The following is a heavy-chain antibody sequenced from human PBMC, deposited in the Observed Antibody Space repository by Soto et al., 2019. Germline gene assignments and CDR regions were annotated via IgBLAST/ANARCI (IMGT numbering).Heavy chain of an antibody. J-gene: IGHJ6*02. CDR1: GYTFTGYY. CDR3: ARDSESLGFGELGANYYYYYCMDV. V-gene: IGHV1-2*04. Sequence: ASVKVSCNASGYTFTGYYMHWVRQAPGQGLEWMGWLNPNSGGTNYAQKFQGWVTMTRDTSISTAYMELSRLRSDDAAVYYCARDSESLGFGELGANYYYYYCMDVGGQGTTVTVSS. D-gene: IGHD3-10*01. CDR2: LNPNSGGT.